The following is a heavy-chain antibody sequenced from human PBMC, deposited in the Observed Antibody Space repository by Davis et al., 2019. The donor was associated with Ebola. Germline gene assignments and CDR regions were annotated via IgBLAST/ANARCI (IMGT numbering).Heavy chain of an antibody. Sequence: PSETLSLTCTVSGGSISSSSYYWGWIRQPPGKGLEWIGSMYYSGSTYYNPSLKSRVTISVDTSNNQFSLKMISVTAADTAVYYCARGRGDFWSGWNDYWSQGHLVTVSS. D-gene: IGHD3-3*01. CDR3: ARGRGDFWSGWNDY. CDR2: MYYSGST. J-gene: IGHJ4*02. V-gene: IGHV4-39*01. CDR1: GGSISSSSYY.